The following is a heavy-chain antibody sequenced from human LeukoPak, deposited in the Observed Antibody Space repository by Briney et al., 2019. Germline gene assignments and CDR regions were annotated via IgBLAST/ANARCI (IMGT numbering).Heavy chain of an antibody. V-gene: IGHV4-4*07. Sequence: SETLSLTCTVSGGSISSYYWSWIRQPAGKGLEWIGSIYYSGSTYYNKSLKSRVTISVDTSKNQFSLKLSSVTAADTAVYYCAPGNSGYYFVWGQGTLVTVSS. J-gene: IGHJ4*02. CDR2: IYYSGST. D-gene: IGHD3-22*01. CDR3: APGNSGYYFV. CDR1: GGSISSYY.